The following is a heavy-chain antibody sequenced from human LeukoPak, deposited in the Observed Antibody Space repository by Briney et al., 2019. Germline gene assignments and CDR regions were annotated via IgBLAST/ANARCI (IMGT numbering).Heavy chain of an antibody. CDR2: ISSSSSYI. CDR1: GFTFSSYS. CDR3: ARRCSSTSCYPSFDY. D-gene: IGHD2-2*01. V-gene: IGHV3-21*01. Sequence: GGSLRLSRAASGFTFSSYSMNWVRQAPGKGLEWVSSISSSSSYIYYADSVKGRFTISRDNAKNSLYLQMSSLRAEDTAVYYCARRCSSTSCYPSFDYWGQGTLVTVSS. J-gene: IGHJ4*02.